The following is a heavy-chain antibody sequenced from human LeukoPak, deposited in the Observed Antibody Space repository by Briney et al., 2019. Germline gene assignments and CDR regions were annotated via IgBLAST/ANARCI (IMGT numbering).Heavy chain of an antibody. Sequence: GGSLRLSCAASGFTFKNSWMSWVRQALGKGLEWVANIKQDGGEKYYVDSVKGRFTISRDDAKTSVYLQMNSLRAEDTAVYYCARDPVAGTIDYWGQGTLVTVSS. J-gene: IGHJ4*02. D-gene: IGHD6-19*01. CDR1: GFTFKNSW. CDR3: ARDPVAGTIDY. CDR2: IKQDGGEK. V-gene: IGHV3-7*01.